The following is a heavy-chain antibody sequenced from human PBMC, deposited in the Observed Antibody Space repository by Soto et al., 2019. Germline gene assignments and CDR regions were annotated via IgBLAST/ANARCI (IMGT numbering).Heavy chain of an antibody. CDR3: AKDPEYYYDSSGYLY. V-gene: IGHV3-30*18. D-gene: IGHD3-22*01. Sequence: LRLSCAASGFTFSSYGVHWVRQAPGKGLEWVAVISYDGSNKYYADSVKGRFTISRDNSKNTLYLQMNSLRAEDTAVYYCAKDPEYYYDSSGYLYWGQGTLVTVSS. CDR2: ISYDGSNK. CDR1: GFTFSSYG. J-gene: IGHJ4*02.